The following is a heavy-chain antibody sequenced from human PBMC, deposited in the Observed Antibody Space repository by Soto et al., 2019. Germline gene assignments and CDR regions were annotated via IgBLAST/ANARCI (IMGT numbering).Heavy chain of an antibody. CDR2: ISSSSYI. Sequence: PGGSLRLSCAASGFTFSSYSMNWVRQAPGKGLEWVSSISSSSYIYYADSVKGRLTISRDNAKNSLYLQMNSLRAEDTAVYYCARVYSSGWAPFDPWGQGTLVTVSS. CDR1: GFTFSSYS. D-gene: IGHD6-19*01. CDR3: ARVYSSGWAPFDP. V-gene: IGHV3-21*01. J-gene: IGHJ5*02.